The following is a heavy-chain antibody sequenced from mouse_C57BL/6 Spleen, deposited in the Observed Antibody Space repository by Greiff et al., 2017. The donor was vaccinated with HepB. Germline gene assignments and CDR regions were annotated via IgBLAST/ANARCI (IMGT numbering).Heavy chain of an antibody. D-gene: IGHD1-1*01. Sequence: VQRVESGAELVKPGASVKMSCKASGYTFTSYWITWVKQRPGQGLEWIGDIYPGSGSTYYNEKFKSKATLTVDTSSSTAYMQLNSLTSEDSAVYFCASYYGSSLYAMDYWGQGTSVTVSS. V-gene: IGHV1-55*01. CDR3: ASYYGSSLYAMDY. CDR2: IYPGSGST. CDR1: GYTFTSYW. J-gene: IGHJ4*01.